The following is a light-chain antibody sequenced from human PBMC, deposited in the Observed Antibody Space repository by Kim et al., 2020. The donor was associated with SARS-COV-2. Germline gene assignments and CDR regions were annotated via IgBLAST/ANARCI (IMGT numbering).Light chain of an antibody. V-gene: IGLV3-19*01. Sequence: GQTVRITCQGDSRRSYWASRYQQKPGQAPVLVIYGKNNRPSGIPDRFSGSSSGNTASLAITGAQAEDEADYYCNSRDSSGNHLGVFGGGTQLTVL. CDR2: GKN. CDR1: SRRSYW. CDR3: NSRDSSGNHLGV. J-gene: IGLJ3*02.